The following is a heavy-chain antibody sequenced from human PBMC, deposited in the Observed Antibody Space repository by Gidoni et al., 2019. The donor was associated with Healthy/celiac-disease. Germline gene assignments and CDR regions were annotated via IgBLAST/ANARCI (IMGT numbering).Heavy chain of an antibody. CDR1: GGSISSSSYY. J-gene: IGHJ4*02. CDR3: ARLCDYYDSSGYNSPFDY. CDR2: IYYSGST. V-gene: IGHV4-39*01. Sequence: QLQLQESGPGLVKTSETLSLTCTVSGGSISSSSYYWGWIRQPPGKGLEWIGSIYYSGSTYYNPSLKSRVTISVDTSKNQFSLKLSSVTAADTAVYYCARLCDYYDSSGYNSPFDYWGQGTLVTVSS. D-gene: IGHD3-22*01.